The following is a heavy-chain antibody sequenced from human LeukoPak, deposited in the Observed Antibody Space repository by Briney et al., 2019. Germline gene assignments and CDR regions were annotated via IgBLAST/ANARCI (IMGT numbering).Heavy chain of an antibody. CDR1: GGSISSGDYY. CDR3: AKDISSGLQCFDY. J-gene: IGHJ4*02. Sequence: PSQNLSLTCTVSGGSISSGDYYWSWIRQPPGKGLEWIGYIYYSGSTYYNPSLKSRVTISVDTSKNQFSLKLSSVTAADTAVYYCAKDISSGLQCFDYWGQGTLVTVSS. D-gene: IGHD3-22*01. CDR2: IYYSGST. V-gene: IGHV4-30-4*08.